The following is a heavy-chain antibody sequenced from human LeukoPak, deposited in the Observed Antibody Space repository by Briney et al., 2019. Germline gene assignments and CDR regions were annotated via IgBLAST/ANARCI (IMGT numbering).Heavy chain of an antibody. Sequence: SETLSLTCIVSGDSISNGTYYWSWIRRPAGKGLEWIGRIYSSGSTNYNPSLKSRVTISVDTSKNQFSLKLSSVTAADTAVYYCARDPSYFYCYAMDVWGQGTTVTVSS. CDR3: ARDPSYFYCYAMDV. CDR2: IYSSGST. V-gene: IGHV4-61*02. CDR1: GDSISNGTYY. J-gene: IGHJ6*02.